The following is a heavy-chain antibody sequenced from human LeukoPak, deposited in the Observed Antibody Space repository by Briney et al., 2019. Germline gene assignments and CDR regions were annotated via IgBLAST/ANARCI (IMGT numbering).Heavy chain of an antibody. Sequence: GASVKVSCKASGYTFTSYGISWVRQAPGQGLEWMGWISAYNGNTNYAQKLQGRVTMTTDTSTSTAYMELRSLRSDDTAVYYCARDRTVRLRIAARPANWFDPWGQGTLDTVSS. CDR1: GYTFTSYG. J-gene: IGHJ5*02. D-gene: IGHD6-6*01. CDR3: ARDRTVRLRIAARPANWFDP. V-gene: IGHV1-18*01. CDR2: ISAYNGNT.